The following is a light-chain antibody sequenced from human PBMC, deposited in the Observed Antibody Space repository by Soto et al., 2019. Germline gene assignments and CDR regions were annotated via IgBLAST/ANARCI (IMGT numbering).Light chain of an antibody. CDR3: QQLNSYPRT. Sequence: DIQLTQSPSFLSASVGDRVTITCRASRAIRSDVAWYQQKPGRAPKLLIYSASTLQSGVSSRFSGSGFGTEFTLTLSRLQPEDLATYYCQQLNSYPRTFGPGTKVEIK. CDR1: RAIRSD. J-gene: IGKJ1*01. V-gene: IGKV1-9*01. CDR2: SAS.